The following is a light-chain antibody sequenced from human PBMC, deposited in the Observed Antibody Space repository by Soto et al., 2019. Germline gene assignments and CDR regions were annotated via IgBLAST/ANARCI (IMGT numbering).Light chain of an antibody. CDR3: SSYTSSSSLGV. Sequence: QSALTQPASVSGSPGQSITISCTGTSSDVGGYNYVSWYQQHPGKAPKLMIYEVTNRPSGLSNRFSGSKSGNTASLTISGLQAEDEADYYCSSYTSSSSLGVFGGGTQLTVL. CDR2: EVT. J-gene: IGLJ3*02. CDR1: SSDVGGYNY. V-gene: IGLV2-14*01.